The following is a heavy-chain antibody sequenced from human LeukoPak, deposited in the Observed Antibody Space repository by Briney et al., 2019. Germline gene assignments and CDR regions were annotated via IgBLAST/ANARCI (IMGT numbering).Heavy chain of an antibody. CDR2: IYYSGST. Sequence: SETLSLTCTVSGGSITSYYWNWIRQPPGKGLEWIGYIYYSGSTNYNPSLKSRVTISVDTSKNQFSLKLSSVTAADTAVYYCARRVAVAEPFFDYWGQGTLVTVSS. V-gene: IGHV4-59*08. CDR3: ARRVAVAEPFFDY. D-gene: IGHD6-19*01. J-gene: IGHJ4*02. CDR1: GGSITSYY.